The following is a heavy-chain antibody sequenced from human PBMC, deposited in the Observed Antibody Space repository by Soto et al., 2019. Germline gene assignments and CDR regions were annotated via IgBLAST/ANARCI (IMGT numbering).Heavy chain of an antibody. CDR3: AGSWSGYSKKNTHNFLDLC. CDR1: GYTFTGYY. D-gene: IGHD3-3*01. Sequence: ASVKVSCKAPGYTFTGYYMHWVRQAPGQGLEWMGWINPNSGGTNYAQKFQGWVTMTTDTSISTAYMELSSLRSDDTAVYYCAGSWSGYSKKNTHNFLDLCWGQGTLVTVSS. J-gene: IGHJ4*02. V-gene: IGHV1-2*04. CDR2: INPNSGGT.